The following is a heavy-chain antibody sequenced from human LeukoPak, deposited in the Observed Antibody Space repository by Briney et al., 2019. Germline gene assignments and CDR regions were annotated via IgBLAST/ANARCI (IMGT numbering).Heavy chain of an antibody. CDR3: AKDLTAYCGGDCYSGGYFDY. J-gene: IGHJ4*02. D-gene: IGHD2-21*02. V-gene: IGHV3-23*01. Sequence: GGSLRLSCAASGFTFSSYAMSWVRQAPGKGLEWVSAISGSGGSTYYADSVKGRSTISRDNSKNTLYLQMNSLRAEDTAVYYCAKDLTAYCGGDCYSGGYFDYWGQGTLVTVSS. CDR1: GFTFSSYA. CDR2: ISGSGGST.